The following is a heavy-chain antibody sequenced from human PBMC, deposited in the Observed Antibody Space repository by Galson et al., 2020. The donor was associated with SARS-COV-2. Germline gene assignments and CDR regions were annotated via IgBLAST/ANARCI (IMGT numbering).Heavy chain of an antibody. V-gene: IGHV3-15*01. CDR1: GFTFSNAW. J-gene: IGHJ6*03. D-gene: IGHD3-3*01. CDR2: IKSKTDGGTT. Sequence: GGSLRLSCAASGFTFSNAWMSWVRQAPGKGLEWVGRIKSKTDGGTTDYAAPVKGRFTISRDDSKNTLYLQMNSLKTEDTAVYYCTTGSVVTIFGVVTSPYYMDVWGKGTTVTVSS. CDR3: TTGSVVTIFGVVTSPYYMDV.